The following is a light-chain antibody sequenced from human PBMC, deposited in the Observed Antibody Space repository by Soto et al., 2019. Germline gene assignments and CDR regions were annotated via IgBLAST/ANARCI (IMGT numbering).Light chain of an antibody. J-gene: IGLJ1*01. Sequence: QSALTQSPSASGSPGQSVTISCTGTSSDIGGYNSVSWYQQHPGKAPKVMIYDVTKQPSGVPDRFSGSKSGNTASLTVSALQAEDEADYYCSSYTDRKNLVFGTGTKVTVL. V-gene: IGLV2-8*01. CDR1: SSDIGGYNS. CDR2: DVT. CDR3: SSYTDRKNLV.